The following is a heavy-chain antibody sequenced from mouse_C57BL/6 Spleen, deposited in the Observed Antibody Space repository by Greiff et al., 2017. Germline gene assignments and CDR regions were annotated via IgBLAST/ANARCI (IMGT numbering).Heavy chain of an antibody. CDR2: INYDGSST. Sequence: DVKLVESEGGLVQPGSSMKLSCTASGFTFSDYYMAWVRQVTEKGLEWVANINYDGSSTYYLDTLKSCFIISRDNAKNSLYLQMTSLKSEDTATYYCARGVSSTMVPYYFDYWGQGTTLTVSS. CDR1: GFTFSDYY. J-gene: IGHJ2*01. D-gene: IGHD2-2*01. V-gene: IGHV5-16*01. CDR3: ARGVSSTMVPYYFDY.